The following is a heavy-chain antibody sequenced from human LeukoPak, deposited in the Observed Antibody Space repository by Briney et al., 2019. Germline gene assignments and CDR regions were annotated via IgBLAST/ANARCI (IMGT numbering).Heavy chain of an antibody. CDR3: ARVPSGGPFDY. V-gene: IGHV1-3*01. CDR2: INAGNGNT. J-gene: IGHJ4*02. CDR1: GYTFTSYA. Sequence: GASVKVSCKASGYTFTSYAMHWVRQAPGQRLEWMGWINAGNGNTKYSQKFQGRVTITRDTSASTAYMELSSLRSDDTAVYYCARVPSGGPFDYWGQGTLVTVSS. D-gene: IGHD2-15*01.